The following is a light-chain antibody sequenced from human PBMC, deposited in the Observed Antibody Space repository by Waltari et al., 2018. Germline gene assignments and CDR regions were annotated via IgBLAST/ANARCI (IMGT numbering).Light chain of an antibody. Sequence: IGTSGDVGGYNYVSWYQHHSGQAPKLIIYDINKRPSGVPDRFSGSRSGNTASLTISRLQAEDEADYYCSSYAGSDTFVVLGGGTKVTVL. V-gene: IGLV2-11*01. CDR3: SSYAGSDTFVV. CDR2: DIN. J-gene: IGLJ2*01. CDR1: SGDVGGYNY.